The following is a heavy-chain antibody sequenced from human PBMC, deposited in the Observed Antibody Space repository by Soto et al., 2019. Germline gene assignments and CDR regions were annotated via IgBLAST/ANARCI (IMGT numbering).Heavy chain of an antibody. CDR3: ARTKELEPDVGYYFDY. CDR1: GGSISSYY. CDR2: IYYSGST. J-gene: IGHJ4*02. D-gene: IGHD1-1*01. Sequence: SETLSLTCTVSGGSISSYYWSWIRQPPGKGLECIGYIYYSGSTNYNPSLKSRVTISVDTSKNQFSLKLSSVTAADTAVYYCARTKELEPDVGYYFDYWGQGTLVTVSS. V-gene: IGHV4-59*08.